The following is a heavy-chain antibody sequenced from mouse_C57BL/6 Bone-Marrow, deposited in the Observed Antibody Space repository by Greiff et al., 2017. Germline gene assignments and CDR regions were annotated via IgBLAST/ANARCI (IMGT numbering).Heavy chain of an antibody. D-gene: IGHD1-1*01. CDR2: IDPSDSYT. CDR1: GYTFTSYW. V-gene: IGHV1-50*01. CDR3: ASYYDWFAY. Sequence: VQLQQPGAELVKPGASVKLSCKASGYTFTSYWMQWVKQRPGQGLEWIGEIDPSDSYTNYNQKFKGKATLTVDTSSSTAYMQLSSLTSEDSAVYYCASYYDWFAYWGQGTLVTVSA. J-gene: IGHJ3*01.